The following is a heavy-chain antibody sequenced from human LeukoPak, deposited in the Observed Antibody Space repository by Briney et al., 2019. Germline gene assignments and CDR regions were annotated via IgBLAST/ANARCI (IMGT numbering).Heavy chain of an antibody. CDR3: AKGTFYDYVWGSYPPT. CDR2: ISGSGGST. V-gene: IGHV3-23*01. Sequence: GGSLRLSCAASGFTLSTYAMSWVRQAPGKGLEWVSAISGSGGSTYYADSVKGRFTISRDNSKKTVYLQMNSLRAEDTAVYYCAKGTFYDYVWGSYPPTWGQGTLVTVSS. J-gene: IGHJ4*02. D-gene: IGHD3-16*02. CDR1: GFTLSTYA.